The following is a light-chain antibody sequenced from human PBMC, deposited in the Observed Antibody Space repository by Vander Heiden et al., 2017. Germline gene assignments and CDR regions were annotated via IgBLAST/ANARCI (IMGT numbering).Light chain of an antibody. CDR2: LAS. CDR3: MQSLQSLWT. Sequence: DIVMTQSPLSLPVTPREPASISCRSSQSLLHINGYNSLDWYLQKPGQSPQLLIYLASTRASGVPDRFSGSGSGTEFTLNISRVEAEDVGVFYCMQSLQSLWTFGQGTKLEIK. J-gene: IGKJ1*01. V-gene: IGKV2-28*01. CDR1: QSLLHINGYNS.